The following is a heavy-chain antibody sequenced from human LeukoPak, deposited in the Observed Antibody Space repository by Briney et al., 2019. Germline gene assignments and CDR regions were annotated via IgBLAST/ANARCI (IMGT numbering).Heavy chain of an antibody. D-gene: IGHD5-12*01. J-gene: IGHJ4*02. CDR3: AKNQEGGYSGYDLLDY. V-gene: IGHV3-33*06. CDR1: GFTFSSYG. CDR2: IWYDGSNK. Sequence: GGSLRLSCAASGFTFSSYGMHWVRQAPGKGLEWVAVIWYDGSNKYYADSVKGRFTISRDNSKNTLYLQMNSLRAEDTAVYYCAKNQEGGYSGYDLLDYWGQGTLVTVSS.